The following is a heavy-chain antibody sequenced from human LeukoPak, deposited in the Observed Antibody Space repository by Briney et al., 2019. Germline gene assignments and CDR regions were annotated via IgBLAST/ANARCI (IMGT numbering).Heavy chain of an antibody. CDR2: IYNGGNV. D-gene: IGHD6-6*01. CDR1: GFTVSSHY. Sequence: GGSLRLSCAASGFTVSSHYMNWVRQAPGKGLEWVSVIYNGGNVNYADSVKGRFTISGDNSKNTLYLQMNNLRAEDTAVYYCARKAAPSANYRYYYMDVWGKGTTATVSS. CDR3: ARKAAPSANYRYYYMDV. J-gene: IGHJ6*03. V-gene: IGHV3-53*01.